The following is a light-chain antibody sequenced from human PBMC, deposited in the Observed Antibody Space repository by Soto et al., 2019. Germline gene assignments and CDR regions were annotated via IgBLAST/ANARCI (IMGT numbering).Light chain of an antibody. CDR2: DAS. CDR3: QQRSNWIT. J-gene: IGKJ5*01. Sequence: EIVLTQSPGTVSLSPGERATLSCRASQSVRSNLACYQQKPGQAPRLLMYDASTRATGIPARFSGSGSGTDFTLTISSLEPEDFAVYYCQQRSNWITFGQGTRLEIK. V-gene: IGKV3-11*01. CDR1: QSVRSN.